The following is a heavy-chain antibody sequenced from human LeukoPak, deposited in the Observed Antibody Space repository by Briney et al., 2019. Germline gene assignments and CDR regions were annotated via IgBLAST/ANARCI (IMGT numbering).Heavy chain of an antibody. CDR1: GFTFDDYA. D-gene: IGHD3-3*01. J-gene: IGHJ6*03. V-gene: IGHV3-9*01. Sequence: PGGSLRLSCAASGFTFDDYAMHWVRQAPGKGLEWVSGISWNSGSIGYADSVKGRFTISRDNAKNSLYLQMNSLRAEDTAVYYCARDASPAHNYDFWSGYYGYYYYYYMDVWGKGTTVTVSS. CDR3: ARDASPAHNYDFWSGYYGYYYYYYMDV. CDR2: ISWNSGSI.